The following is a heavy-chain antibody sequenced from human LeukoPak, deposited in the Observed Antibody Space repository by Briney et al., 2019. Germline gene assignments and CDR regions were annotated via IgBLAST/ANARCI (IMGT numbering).Heavy chain of an antibody. J-gene: IGHJ4*02. Sequence: GGSLRLSCAASGFTFSSYWMHWVRQAPGKGLVWVSRINSDGSSTSYADSVKGRFTISRDNAKNTLYLQMNSLRAEDTAVYYCASGYSSDYGGNTYWGQGTLVTVSS. D-gene: IGHD4-23*01. CDR2: INSDGSST. V-gene: IGHV3-74*01. CDR1: GFTFSSYW. CDR3: ASGYSSDYGGNTY.